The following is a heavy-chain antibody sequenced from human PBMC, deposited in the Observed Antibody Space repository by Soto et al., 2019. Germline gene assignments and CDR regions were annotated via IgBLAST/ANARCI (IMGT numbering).Heavy chain of an antibody. CDR3: ARGSSWSYFDY. J-gene: IGHJ4*02. CDR2: INTANDNT. Sequence: VPLVQSGAEVKKPGASVKVSCKASGYTFTSYAMHWVRQAPGQRLEWMGSINTANDNTRYSQNFQGRVTITRDPFASTAYMELSSLKSEDTAVYYCARGSSWSYFDYWGQGTLVTVSS. V-gene: IGHV1-3*04. CDR1: GYTFTSYA. D-gene: IGHD6-13*01.